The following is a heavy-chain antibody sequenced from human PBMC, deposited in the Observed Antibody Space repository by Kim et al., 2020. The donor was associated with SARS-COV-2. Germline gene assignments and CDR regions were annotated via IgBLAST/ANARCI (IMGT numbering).Heavy chain of an antibody. CDR1: GFTFDDYA. D-gene: IGHD6-13*01. Sequence: GGSLRLSCAASGFTFDDYAMHWVRQAPGKGLEGVSGISRSSDNIDYANSVKGRFSISRDNAKNSLYLQMNRLRAEDTALYYCAKVRRGAAGTGYFDSWGQGALVTVSS. CDR2: ISRSSDNI. J-gene: IGHJ4*02. V-gene: IGHV3-9*01. CDR3: AKVRRGAAGTGYFDS.